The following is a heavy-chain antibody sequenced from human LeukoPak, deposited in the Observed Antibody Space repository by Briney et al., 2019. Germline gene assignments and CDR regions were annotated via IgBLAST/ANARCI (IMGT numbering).Heavy chain of an antibody. V-gene: IGHV3-73*01. D-gene: IGHD3-9*01. J-gene: IGHJ4*02. CDR1: GFTFSGSA. CDR2: IRSKANSYAT. CDR3: TRPETPGEVGEILAGYSDY. Sequence: GGSLRLSCAASGFTFSGSAMHWVRQASGKGLEWVGRIRSKANSYATAYAASVKGRFTISRGDSKNTAYLQMNSLKTQDTAVYYLTRPETPGEVGEILAGYSDYWGQGTLVTVSS.